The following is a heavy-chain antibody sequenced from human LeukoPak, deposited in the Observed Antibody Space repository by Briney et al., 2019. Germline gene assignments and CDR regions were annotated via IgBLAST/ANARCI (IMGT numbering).Heavy chain of an antibody. J-gene: IGHJ3*02. CDR1: GFTFSSYE. CDR3: ARGGRDFWSGYYIKKTPAFDI. D-gene: IGHD3-3*01. V-gene: IGHV3-64*01. Sequence: GGSLRLSCAASGFTFSSYEMNWVRQAPGKGLEYVSAISSNGGSTYYANSVKGRFTISRDNSKNTLYLQMGSLRAEDMAVYYCARGGRDFWSGYYIKKTPAFDIWGQGTMVTVSS. CDR2: ISSNGGST.